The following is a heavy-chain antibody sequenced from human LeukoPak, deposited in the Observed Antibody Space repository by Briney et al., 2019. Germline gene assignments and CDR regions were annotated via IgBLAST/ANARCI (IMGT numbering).Heavy chain of an antibody. CDR2: ISSSSSYI. V-gene: IGHV3-21*01. J-gene: IGHJ4*02. D-gene: IGHD2-2*01. Sequence: GGSLGLSCAASGFTFSSYSMNWVRQAPGKGLEWVSSISSSSSYIYYADSVKGRFTISRDNAKNSLYLQMNSLRAEDTAVYYCARDLRRSSTSHWGQGTLVTVSS. CDR1: GFTFSSYS. CDR3: ARDLRRSSTSH.